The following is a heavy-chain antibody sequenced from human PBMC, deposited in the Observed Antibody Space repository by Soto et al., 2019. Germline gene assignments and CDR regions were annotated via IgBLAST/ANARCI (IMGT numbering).Heavy chain of an antibody. J-gene: IGHJ5*01. CDR3: STRAYDTNGYYRFDP. CDR1: GGSFSGHS. CDR2: INHSGRV. D-gene: IGHD3-22*01. V-gene: IGHV4-34*01. Sequence: PSETLALTSAVYGGSFSGHSWTWIRQSPGKGLEWIGDINHSGRVNYSPSLKSRVTISLDTSKNQFSLTLSAVTAADTAMYYCSTRAYDTNGYYRFDPWGQGTLGTVSS.